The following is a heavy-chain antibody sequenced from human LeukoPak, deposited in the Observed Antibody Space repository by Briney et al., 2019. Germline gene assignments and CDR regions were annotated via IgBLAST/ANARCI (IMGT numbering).Heavy chain of an antibody. CDR1: GFTFSSYW. CDR2: IKQDGNEK. J-gene: IGHJ3*02. CDR3: ARELVYYDRSGYHLSDAFDI. D-gene: IGHD3-22*01. V-gene: IGHV3-7*01. Sequence: SGGSLRLSCAASGFTFSSYWMNWVRQAPGKGLEWVANIKQDGNEKYYVDSVKGRFTISRDNAKNSVYLQMNSLRAEDTAVYYCARELVYYDRSGYHLSDAFDIWGQGTLVTVSS.